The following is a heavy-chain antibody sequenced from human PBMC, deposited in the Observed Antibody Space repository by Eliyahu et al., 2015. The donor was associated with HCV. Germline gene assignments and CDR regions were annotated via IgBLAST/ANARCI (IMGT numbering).Heavy chain of an antibody. Sequence: EVQLVESGGGLVQPGGSLRLSCAASGFXLPSVATTCTXSAKLKGKGLEWVSAIGTAGDTYYPGSVKGRFTISRENAKNSLYLQMNSLRAGDTAVYYCAREYCSGGSCYLDYWGQGTLVTVSS. CDR2: IGTAGDT. CDR1: GFXLPSVATT. J-gene: IGHJ4*02. CDR3: AREYCSGGSCYLDY. V-gene: IGHV3-13*01. D-gene: IGHD2-15*01.